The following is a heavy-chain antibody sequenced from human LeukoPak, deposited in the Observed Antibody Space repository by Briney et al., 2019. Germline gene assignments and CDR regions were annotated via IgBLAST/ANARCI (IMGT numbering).Heavy chain of an antibody. CDR3: ATAKTYYYDSSGYYLDAFDI. CDR2: FDPEDGET. J-gene: IGHJ3*02. D-gene: IGHD3-22*01. CDR1: GYTLTELS. V-gene: IGHV1-24*01. Sequence: GASVKVSCKVSGYTLTELSMHWVRQAPGKGLEWMGGFDPEDGETIYAQKFQGRVTMTEDTSTDAAYMELSSLRSEDTAVYYCATAKTYYYDSSGYYLDAFDIWGQGTMVTVSS.